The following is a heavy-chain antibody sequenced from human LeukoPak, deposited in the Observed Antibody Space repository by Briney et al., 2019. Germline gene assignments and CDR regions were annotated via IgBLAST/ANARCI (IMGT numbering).Heavy chain of an antibody. CDR2: ISSSSSYI. D-gene: IGHD3-16*01. V-gene: IGHV3-21*01. Sequence: PGGSLRLSCAASGFTFSSYSMNWVRQAPGKGLEWVSSISSSSSYIYYADSVKGRFTISRDNAKNSLYLQMNSLRAEDTAVYYCASPSLGESDNWFDPWGQGTLVTVSS. CDR3: ASPSLGESDNWFDP. J-gene: IGHJ5*02. CDR1: GFTFSSYS.